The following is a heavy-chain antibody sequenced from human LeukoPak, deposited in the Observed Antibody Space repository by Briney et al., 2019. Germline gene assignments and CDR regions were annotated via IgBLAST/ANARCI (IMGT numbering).Heavy chain of an antibody. Sequence: ASVKVSCMASGYSFTGYYMHWMRQAPGPGLEWMGWINPNSGGTNYAQKFQGRVTMTRDTSISTAYMELSRLRSDDTAVYYCARVGDYYDSSGDFDYWGQGTLVTVSS. CDR1: GYSFTGYY. V-gene: IGHV1-2*02. J-gene: IGHJ4*02. D-gene: IGHD3-22*01. CDR2: INPNSGGT. CDR3: ARVGDYYDSSGDFDY.